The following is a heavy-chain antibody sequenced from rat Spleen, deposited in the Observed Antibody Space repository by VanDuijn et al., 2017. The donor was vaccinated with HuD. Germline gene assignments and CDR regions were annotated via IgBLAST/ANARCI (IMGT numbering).Heavy chain of an antibody. CDR2: INKDSRTI. D-gene: IGHD4-3*01. J-gene: IGHJ2*01. CDR3: VRESFGVEG. Sequence: EVKLVESGGGLVQPGRSLKLSCAASGFNFKDYWMGWVRQAPGQGLEWIGEINKDSRTIKYTPSLKDKFTISRDNAQNTLYLQMSKLGSEDTAIYYCVRESFGVEGWGQGVMVTVSS. CDR1: GFNFKDYW. V-gene: IGHV4-2*01.